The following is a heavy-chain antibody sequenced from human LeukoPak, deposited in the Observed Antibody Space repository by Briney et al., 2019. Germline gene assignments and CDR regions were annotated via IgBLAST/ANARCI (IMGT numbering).Heavy chain of an antibody. J-gene: IGHJ3*01. Sequence: ASVKLSCKPSGYTFTIYALNWVRQAPGQGLEWMGWIHTNTERPTYAQGFTGRFVFSLDTSVSTAYLHISSLKAEDTAMYFCASAARSVRGLEAFDVWGQGTMVIVSS. V-gene: IGHV7-4-1*02. CDR2: IHTNTERP. CDR3: ASAARSVRGLEAFDV. D-gene: IGHD4-17*01. CDR1: GYTFTIYA.